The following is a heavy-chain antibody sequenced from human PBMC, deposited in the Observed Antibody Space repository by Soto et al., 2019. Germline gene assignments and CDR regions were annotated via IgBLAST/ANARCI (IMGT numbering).Heavy chain of an antibody. CDR2: ISGSGGST. CDR3: ARGSSWGANYYYYYGMDV. D-gene: IGHD6-13*01. Sequence: GGSLRLSCAASGFTFSSYAMSWVRQAPGKGLEWVSAISGSGGSTYYADSVKGRFTISRDNSKNTLYLQMNSLRAEDTAVYYCARGSSWGANYYYYYGMDVWGQGTTVTVSS. J-gene: IGHJ6*02. V-gene: IGHV3-23*01. CDR1: GFTFSSYA.